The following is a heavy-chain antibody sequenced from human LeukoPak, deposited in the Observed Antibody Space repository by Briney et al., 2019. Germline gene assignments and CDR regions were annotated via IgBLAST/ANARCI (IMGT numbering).Heavy chain of an antibody. V-gene: IGHV1-8*01. J-gene: IGHJ6*03. CDR1: GYTFTSYD. CDR3: ARGRSGREYSSSFYYMDV. CDR2: MNPNSGNT. D-gene: IGHD6-13*01. Sequence: ASVKVSCKASGYTFTSYDINWVRQATGQGLEWMGWMNPNSGNTGYAQKFQGRVTMTRNTSISTAYMELSSLRSGDTAVYYCARGRSGREYSSSFYYMDVWGKGTTVTVSS.